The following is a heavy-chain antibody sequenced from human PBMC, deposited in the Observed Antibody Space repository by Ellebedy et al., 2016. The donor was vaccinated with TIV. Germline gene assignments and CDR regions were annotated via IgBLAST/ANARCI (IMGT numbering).Heavy chain of an antibody. J-gene: IGHJ4*02. Sequence: GEFLKISCAVSGFTFSSHWMHWVRQAPGKGLVWVSHINSDGSTTRYADSVKGRFTIARDNAKNTLYLQMNSLRAEDTDVYYCARGQVEDVVRGVSIDYWGQGTLVTVSS. CDR1: GFTFSSHW. CDR3: ARGQVEDVVRGVSIDY. V-gene: IGHV3-74*01. D-gene: IGHD3-10*01. CDR2: INSDGSTT.